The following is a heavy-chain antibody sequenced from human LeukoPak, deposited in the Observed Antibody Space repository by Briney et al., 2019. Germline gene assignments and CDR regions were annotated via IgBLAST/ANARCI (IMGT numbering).Heavy chain of an antibody. CDR2: IYTSGST. CDR1: GGSISSGSYY. CDR3: ARNGESAYRPYYFDY. Sequence: SETLSLTCTVSGGSISSGSYYWSWIRQPAGKGLEWIGRIYTSGSTNHNPSLKSRVTISVDTSKNQFSLKLSSVTAADTAVYYCARNGESAYRPYYFDYWGQGTLVTVSS. D-gene: IGHD3-10*01. J-gene: IGHJ4*02. V-gene: IGHV4-61*02.